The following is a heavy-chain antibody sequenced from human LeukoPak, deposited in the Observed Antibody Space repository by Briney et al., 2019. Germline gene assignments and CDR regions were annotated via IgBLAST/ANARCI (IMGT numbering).Heavy chain of an antibody. D-gene: IGHD6-6*01. Sequence: ASVKVSCKASGYTFTSYGIRWVRQAPGQGLEWMGWISAYNGNTNYAQKLQGRVTMTTDTSTSTAYMELRSLRSDDTAVYYCTRAAEAARPHDYWGQGTLVTVSS. CDR2: ISAYNGNT. CDR1: GYTFTSYG. J-gene: IGHJ4*02. V-gene: IGHV1-18*01. CDR3: TRAAEAARPHDY.